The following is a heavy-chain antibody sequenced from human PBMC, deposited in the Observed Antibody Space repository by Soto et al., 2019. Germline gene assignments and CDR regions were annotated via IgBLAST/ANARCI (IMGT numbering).Heavy chain of an antibody. CDR1: GFTFGDYA. CDR2: IRSKAYGGTT. V-gene: IGHV3-49*03. Sequence: GGSLRLSCTASGFTFGDYAMSWFSQAPGKGLEWVGFIRSKAYGGTTEYAASVKGRFTISRDDSKSIAYLQMNSLKTEDTAVYYCTHDSSGYYTPSRFDPWGQGTLVTVSS. CDR3: THDSSGYYTPSRFDP. J-gene: IGHJ5*02. D-gene: IGHD3-22*01.